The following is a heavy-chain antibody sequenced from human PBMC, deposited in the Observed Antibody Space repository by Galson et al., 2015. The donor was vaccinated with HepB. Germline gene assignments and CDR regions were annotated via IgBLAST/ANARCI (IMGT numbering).Heavy chain of an antibody. CDR3: TTLIRKWELAYYGMDV. CDR1: GFTFSNAW. J-gene: IGHJ6*02. D-gene: IGHD1-26*01. CDR2: IKSKTDGGTT. Sequence: SLRLSCAASGFTFSNAWMNWVRQAPGKGLEWVGRIKSKTDGGTTDYAAPVKGGFTISRDDSKNTLYLQMNSLKTEDTAVYYCTTLIRKWELAYYGMDVWGQGTTVTVSS. V-gene: IGHV3-15*07.